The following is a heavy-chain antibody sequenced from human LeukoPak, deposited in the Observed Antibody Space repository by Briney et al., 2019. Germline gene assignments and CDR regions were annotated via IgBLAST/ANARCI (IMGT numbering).Heavy chain of an antibody. Sequence: SETLSLTCSVSGGSFSSYYWGWIRQPPGKGLEWIGSIYYSGSTYYNPSLKSRVTISVDTSKNQFSLKLSSVTAADTAVYYCARARGLVATIDYWGQGTLVTVSS. CDR3: ARARGLVATIDY. CDR2: IYYSGST. D-gene: IGHD5-12*01. J-gene: IGHJ4*02. V-gene: IGHV4-39*07. CDR1: GGSFSSYY.